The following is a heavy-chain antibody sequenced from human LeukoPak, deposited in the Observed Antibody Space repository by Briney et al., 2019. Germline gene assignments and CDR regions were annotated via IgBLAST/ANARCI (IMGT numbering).Heavy chain of an antibody. J-gene: IGHJ4*02. CDR2: INHSGST. CDR3: ARGKIAARPKSGFDY. CDR1: GGSFSGYY. Sequence: PSETLSLTCAVYGGSFSGYYWSWIRQPPGKGLEWIGEINHSGSTNYNPSLKSRVTISVDTSKNQFSLKLSSVTAVDTAVYYCARGKIAARPKSGFDYWGQGTLVTVSS. V-gene: IGHV4-34*01. D-gene: IGHD6-6*01.